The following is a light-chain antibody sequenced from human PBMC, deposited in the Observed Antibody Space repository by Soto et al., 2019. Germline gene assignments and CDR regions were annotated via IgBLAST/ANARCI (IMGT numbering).Light chain of an antibody. J-gene: IGLJ2*01. CDR2: GNI. Sequence: QPVLTQPPSVSGAPGQRVTISCTGSSSNIGAGYDVHWYQQLPGTAPKLLISGNINRPSGVPDRFSGSRSGTSASLAITGLQAEDEADYHCQSYDISLSGVVFGGGTKLTVL. CDR1: SSNIGAGYD. V-gene: IGLV1-40*01. CDR3: QSYDISLSGVV.